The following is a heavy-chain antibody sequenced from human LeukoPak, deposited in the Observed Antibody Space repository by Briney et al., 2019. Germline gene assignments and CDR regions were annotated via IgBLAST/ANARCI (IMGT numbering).Heavy chain of an antibody. D-gene: IGHD2-15*01. CDR2: INPNSGGT. CDR3: ARVDVVVVAASKDV. CDR1: GYTFTGYY. V-gene: IGHV1-2*02. Sequence: ASVKVSCKASGYTFTGYYMHWVRQAPGQGLEWMGWINPNSGGTNYAQKFQGRVTMTRDTSISTAYMELSRLRSDDTAVYYCARVDVVVVAASKDVWGQGTTVTVSS. J-gene: IGHJ6*02.